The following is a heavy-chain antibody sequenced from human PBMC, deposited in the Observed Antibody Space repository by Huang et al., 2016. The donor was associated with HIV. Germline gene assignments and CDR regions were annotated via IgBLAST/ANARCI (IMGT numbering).Heavy chain of an antibody. Sequence: GLSWVANMKQDGSEKYYVDSVKGRFTISRDNAKNSLYLQMNSLRAEDTAVYYCARDRWYHGYWGQGTLVTVSP. V-gene: IGHV3-7*01. CDR2: MKQDGSEK. D-gene: IGHD6-13*01. CDR3: ARDRWYHGY. J-gene: IGHJ4*02.